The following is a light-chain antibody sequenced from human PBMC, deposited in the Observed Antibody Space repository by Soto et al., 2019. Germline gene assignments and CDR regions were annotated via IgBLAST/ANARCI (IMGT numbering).Light chain of an antibody. CDR3: PPYDISGT. V-gene: IGKV3D-15*01. CDR2: GAS. CDR1: ESVGSI. Sequence: EKGRKQAPATLSVPAGERATLSFSASESVGSIFAWYQQTPRHAPRLLICGASNRATGIPDMFCGSGSGTVFTLPISSLAPEVFAVYYCPPYDISGTFGQGTKVDI. J-gene: IGKJ1*01.